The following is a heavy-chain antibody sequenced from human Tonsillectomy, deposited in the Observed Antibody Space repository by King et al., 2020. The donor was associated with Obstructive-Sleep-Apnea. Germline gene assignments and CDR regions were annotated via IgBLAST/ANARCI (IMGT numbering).Heavy chain of an antibody. Sequence: VQLVESGGGLVQPGGSLRLSCAASGFTFSDHYMDWVRQAPGKGLEWVGRTRNKANSYTTEYAASVKGRFTISRDDSKNSLYLQKNSLKTEDTAVYYCARGQYSSSWYLSRYYYYGMDVWGQGTTVTVSS. D-gene: IGHD6-13*01. CDR3: ARGQYSSSWYLSRYYYYGMDV. J-gene: IGHJ6*02. V-gene: IGHV3-72*01. CDR1: GFTFSDHY. CDR2: TRNKANSYTT.